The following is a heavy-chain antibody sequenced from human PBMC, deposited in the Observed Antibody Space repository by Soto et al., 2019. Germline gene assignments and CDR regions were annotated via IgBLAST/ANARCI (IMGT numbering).Heavy chain of an antibody. J-gene: IGHJ4*02. Sequence: QVQLQQWGAGLLKPSETLSLTCAVYGGSFCGYYWTWIRQPPGTGLEWIGEINHSGSTNYNPSLKSRVTISVDRSKDQFSLKLTSVTAADTAVYYCARDKITGRFDYWGQGTLVTVSS. CDR2: INHSGST. CDR3: ARDKITGRFDY. CDR1: GGSFCGYY. D-gene: IGHD2-8*02. V-gene: IGHV4-34*01.